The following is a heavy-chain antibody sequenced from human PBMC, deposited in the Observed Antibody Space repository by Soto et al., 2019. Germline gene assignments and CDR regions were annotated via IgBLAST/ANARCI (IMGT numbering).Heavy chain of an antibody. CDR3: ARAPSYGGNSEEFDY. CDR2: IYYSGST. Sequence: QVQLQESGPGLVKPSQTLSLTCSVSGGSVSSGDYYWSWIRQHPGKGLEWIGYIYYSGSTYYNPSLKGRVTISVDTSKNQFSLKLGSVTAADTAVYYCARAPSYGGNSEEFDYWAREPWSPSPQ. V-gene: IGHV4-31*03. J-gene: IGHJ4*02. D-gene: IGHD4-17*01. CDR1: GGSVSSGDYY.